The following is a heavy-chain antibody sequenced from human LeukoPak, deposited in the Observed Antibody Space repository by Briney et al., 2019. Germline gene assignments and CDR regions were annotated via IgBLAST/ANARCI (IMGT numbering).Heavy chain of an antibody. V-gene: IGHV4-4*02. J-gene: IGHJ3*02. CDR1: GFTFSSYA. D-gene: IGHD6-6*01. Sequence: GSLRLSCAASGFTFSSYAMSWVRQAPGKGLEWIGYIYHSGSTYYNPSLKSRVTISVDTSKNQFSLNMRSVTAADTAVYYCARDSSTRPEDDVFDIWGQGTMVTVSS. CDR3: ARDSSTRPEDDVFDI. CDR2: IYHSGST.